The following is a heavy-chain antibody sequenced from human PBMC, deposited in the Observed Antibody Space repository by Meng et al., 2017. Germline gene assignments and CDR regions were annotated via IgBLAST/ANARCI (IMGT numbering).Heavy chain of an antibody. V-gene: IGHV1-3*01. Sequence: QVQVVQSGAEVKKPGGSVKVSCKASGYTFTSYSMHWVRQAPGQRLEWMGWINAGNANTKYSQKFQDRVTITMDTSASTAYMELSSLRSEDTAMYYCAREPGSSGWNYFNSWGQGTPVTVSS. J-gene: IGHJ4*02. CDR3: AREPGSSGWNYFNS. CDR1: GYTFTSYS. CDR2: INAGNANT. D-gene: IGHD6-19*01.